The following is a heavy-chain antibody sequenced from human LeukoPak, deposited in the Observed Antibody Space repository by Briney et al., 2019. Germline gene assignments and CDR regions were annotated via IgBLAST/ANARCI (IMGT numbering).Heavy chain of an antibody. J-gene: IGHJ4*02. CDR1: GGSISSTNW. CDR3: AKTKGYFDY. D-gene: IGHD1/OR15-1a*01. CDR2: ISLTGQT. V-gene: IGHV4-4*02. Sequence: PSETLSLTCGVSGGSISSTNWWSWVRQPPGQGLEWIGEISLTGQTNYNPSLNGRVTMSLDESRNQLSLKLSSVTAADTAVYYCAKTKGYFDYWGQGTLVTVSS.